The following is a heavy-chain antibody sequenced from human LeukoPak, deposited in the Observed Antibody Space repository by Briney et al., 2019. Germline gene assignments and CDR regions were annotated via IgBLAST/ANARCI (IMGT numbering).Heavy chain of an antibody. J-gene: IGHJ3*02. D-gene: IGHD3-22*01. Sequence: ASVKVSCKASGGTFSSYAISWVRQAPGQGLEWMGGIIPIFGTANYAQKFQGRVTITADESTSTAYMELSSLRSEGTAVYYCARDRRYYDSSGAFGIWGQGTMVTVSS. CDR3: ARDRRYYDSSGAFGI. CDR2: IIPIFGTA. V-gene: IGHV1-69*13. CDR1: GGTFSSYA.